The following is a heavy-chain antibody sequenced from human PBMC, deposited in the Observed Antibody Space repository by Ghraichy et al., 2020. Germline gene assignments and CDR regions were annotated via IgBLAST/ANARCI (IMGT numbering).Heavy chain of an antibody. CDR3: ARVYYGSGSGFDP. D-gene: IGHD3-10*01. CDR1: GGSFSPYY. CDR2: ISHSGST. Sequence: ESLNISCAVYGGSFSPYYWSWIRQPPGKGLQWIGEISHSGSTNHNPSLKSRVTISVDTSKNQVSLKLRSVTAADTAVYCCARVYYGSGSGFDPWGQGTLVTVSS. V-gene: IGHV4-34*01. J-gene: IGHJ5*02.